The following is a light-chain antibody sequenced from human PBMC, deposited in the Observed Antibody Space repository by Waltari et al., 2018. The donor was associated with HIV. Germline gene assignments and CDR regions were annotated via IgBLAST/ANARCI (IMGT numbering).Light chain of an antibody. J-gene: IGLJ1*01. CDR3: CSYAGTYTYV. CDR2: EVF. CDR1: ASDIGYFDY. V-gene: IGLV2-11*01. Sequence: QSALTQPRSVSGSPGQSVTISCTGTASDIGYFDYVSWYQQYPGKAPKVIIEEVFPRPSGVPDRFTASKSGITASLTISGLQDEDEADYYCCSYAGTYTYVFGSGTTVTVL.